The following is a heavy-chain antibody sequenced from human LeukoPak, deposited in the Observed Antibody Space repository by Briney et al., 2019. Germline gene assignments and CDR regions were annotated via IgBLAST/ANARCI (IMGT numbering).Heavy chain of an antibody. CDR2: ISGSGGST. D-gene: IGHD3-22*01. CDR3: ARRARDTMLVGVITHNRPYFDY. Sequence: GGSLRLSCAASGFTFSSYAMSWVRQAPGKGLEWVSAISGSGGSTYYADSVKGRFTISRDNSKNTLYLQMNSLRAEDTAVYYCARRARDTMLVGVITHNRPYFDYWGQGTLVTVSS. CDR1: GFTFSSYA. J-gene: IGHJ4*02. V-gene: IGHV3-23*01.